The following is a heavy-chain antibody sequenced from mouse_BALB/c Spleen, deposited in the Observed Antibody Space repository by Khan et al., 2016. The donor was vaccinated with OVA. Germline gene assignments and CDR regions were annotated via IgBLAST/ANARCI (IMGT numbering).Heavy chain of an antibody. J-gene: IGHJ4*01. V-gene: IGHV3-2*02. CDR3: SRGNYYGYALDY. CDR1: GYSITSNYA. D-gene: IGHD1-1*01. CDR2: ISYSGST. Sequence: EVQLVESGPGLVKPSQSLSLTCTVNGYSITSNYAWNWIRQFPGNKLEWMGYISYSGSTNYNPSLKSRLSITRDTSKNQFFLLLHSVTTEDSATEYCSRGNYYGYALDYWGQGTSVTVSS.